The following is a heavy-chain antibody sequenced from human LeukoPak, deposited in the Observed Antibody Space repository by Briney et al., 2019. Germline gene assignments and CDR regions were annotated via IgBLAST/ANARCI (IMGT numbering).Heavy chain of an antibody. J-gene: IGHJ4*02. CDR1: GFTFSDAW. Sequence: GGSLRLSCEASGFTFSDAWMSLVRQAPGRGLEWVGRIQREIDGGTTDYAAPVKGRFTITRDDSKNTLYLQMNSLKIEDTAVYYCATELLSHFDYWSQGTLVSVSS. V-gene: IGHV3-15*01. CDR3: ATELLSHFDY. CDR2: IQREIDGGTT. D-gene: IGHD2-21*02.